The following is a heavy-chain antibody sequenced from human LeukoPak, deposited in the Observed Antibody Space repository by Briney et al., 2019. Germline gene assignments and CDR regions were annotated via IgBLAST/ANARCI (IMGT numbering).Heavy chain of an antibody. CDR3: ARGGIAAAALVHLDY. J-gene: IGHJ4*02. Sequence: SETLSLTCTVSGGSVSSDYWNWIRQPPGKGLEWIGYIHNNGNTNDNPSLKSRVTIAVDTSKNQFSLKLSSVTAADTAVYYCARGGIAAAALVHLDYWGQGTLVTVSS. V-gene: IGHV4-59*02. CDR2: IHNNGNT. CDR1: GGSVSSDY. D-gene: IGHD6-13*01.